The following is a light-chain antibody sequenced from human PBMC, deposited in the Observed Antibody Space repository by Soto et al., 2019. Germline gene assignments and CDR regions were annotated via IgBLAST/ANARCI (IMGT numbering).Light chain of an antibody. V-gene: IGLV2-14*01. Sequence: QSALTQPASVSGSPGQSITISCTGSSSDVGGSNYVSWYQQYPGKPPRHIVYDVTNRPSGVSNRFSGSKSGSTASLTISGLQAEDEADYYCSSYSSSSTPGVFGGGTKLTVL. J-gene: IGLJ3*02. CDR2: DVT. CDR3: SSYSSSSTPGV. CDR1: SSDVGGSNY.